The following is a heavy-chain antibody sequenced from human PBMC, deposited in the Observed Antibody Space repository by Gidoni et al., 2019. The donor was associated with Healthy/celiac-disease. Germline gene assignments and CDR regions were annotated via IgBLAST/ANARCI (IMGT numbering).Heavy chain of an antibody. CDR3: AKITQRQIVGATIDY. D-gene: IGHD1-26*01. Sequence: EVQLLESGGGLVQPGGSRRLSCAASGFPFSSYAMSWVRQAPGKGLEWVSAISGSGGSTYYADSVEGRFTISRDNSKNTLYLQMNSLRAEDTAVYYCAKITQRQIVGATIDYWGQGTLVTVSS. CDR2: ISGSGGST. V-gene: IGHV3-23*01. CDR1: GFPFSSYA. J-gene: IGHJ4*02.